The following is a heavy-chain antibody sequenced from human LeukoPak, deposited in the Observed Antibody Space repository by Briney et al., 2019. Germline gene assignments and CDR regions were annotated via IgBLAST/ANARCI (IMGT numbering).Heavy chain of an antibody. D-gene: IGHD3-10*01. CDR2: IKQDGSKK. J-gene: IGHJ4*02. CDR3: AKDGSGSYYNFDSYYFDY. Sequence: GGSLRLSCAASGFTFSSYSMNWVRQAPGKGLEWVANIKQDGSKKGYVGSVKGRFTISRDNAKNSLFLQMNSLRAEDTAVYYCAKDGSGSYYNFDSYYFDYWGQGTLVTVSS. V-gene: IGHV3-7*03. CDR1: GFTFSSYS.